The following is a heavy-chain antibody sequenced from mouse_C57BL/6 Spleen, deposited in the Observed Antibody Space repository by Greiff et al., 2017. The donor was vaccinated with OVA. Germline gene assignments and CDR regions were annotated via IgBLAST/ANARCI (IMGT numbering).Heavy chain of an antibody. J-gene: IGHJ4*01. CDR3: ARRGFYAMDY. V-gene: IGHV1-19*01. CDR1: GYTFTDYY. Sequence: EVQLQQPGPVLVKPGASVKMSCKASGYTFTDYYMHWVKQSHGKSLEWIGVINPYNSGTSYNQKFKGKATLTVDKSSSTAYMELNSLTSEDSAVYYCARRGFYAMDYWGQGTSVTVSS. CDR2: INPYNSGT.